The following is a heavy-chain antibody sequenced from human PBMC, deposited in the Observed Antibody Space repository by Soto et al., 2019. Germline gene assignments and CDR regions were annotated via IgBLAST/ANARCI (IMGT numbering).Heavy chain of an antibody. CDR3: AKDKGSRGGFDP. CDR2: ISWNSGSI. Sequence: EVQLVESGGGLVQPGRSLRLSCAASGFTFDDYAMHWVRQAPGKGLEWVSGISWNSGSIGYADSVKGRFTISRDNAKNSLYLQMNSLRAEDTALYYCAKDKGSRGGFDPWGQGTLVTVSS. J-gene: IGHJ5*02. V-gene: IGHV3-9*01. CDR1: GFTFDDYA.